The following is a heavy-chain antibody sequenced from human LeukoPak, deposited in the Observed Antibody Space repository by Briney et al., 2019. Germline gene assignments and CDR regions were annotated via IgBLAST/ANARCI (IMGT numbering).Heavy chain of an antibody. D-gene: IGHD5-18*01. J-gene: IGHJ4*01. CDR1: GGSLSIYY. V-gene: IGHV4-59*01. CDR2: IYYSGST. CDR3: SRGYSYGYVVY. Sequence: SETLSLTCAVSGGSLSIYYWSWIPPPPGKGLEWMGYIYYSGSTNHNPSPKSRVTISVDTSTIQFSLKLSSVTAADTAVYYCSRGYSYGYVVYWGQGTLVTVSS.